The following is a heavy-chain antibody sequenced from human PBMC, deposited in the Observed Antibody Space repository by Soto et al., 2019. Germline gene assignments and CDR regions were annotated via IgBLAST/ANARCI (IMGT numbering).Heavy chain of an antibody. CDR2: INPILSMS. V-gene: IGHV1-69*02. J-gene: IGHJ4*02. D-gene: IGHD3-10*01. Sequence: QVQLVQSGAEVKRPGSSVKVSCKASGDTFAFYSINWVRQAPGLGLEWMGRINPILSMSNYAQRFQGRVTMTADKSTGKAYMLLNSLRSEDTAIYYCATSYGSGYRAFDYWGQGALVTVSS. CDR1: GDTFAFYS. CDR3: ATSYGSGYRAFDY.